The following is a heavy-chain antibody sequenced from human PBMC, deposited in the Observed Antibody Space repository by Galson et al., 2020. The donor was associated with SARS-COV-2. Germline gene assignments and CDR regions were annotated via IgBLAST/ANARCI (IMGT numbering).Heavy chain of an antibody. Sequence: ASVKVSCQASGYSITGYYIHWVRQAPGEGREWMGWVNPNTGDTKYKANSQGRVSMTRDTSISTAYMELSRLTSDDTAVYYCARDRISAPDDFYCWGQGALVTVSS. CDR3: ARDRISAPDDFYC. D-gene: IGHD3-9*01. J-gene: IGHJ4*02. CDR1: GYSITGYY. V-gene: IGHV1-2*02. CDR2: VNPNTGDT.